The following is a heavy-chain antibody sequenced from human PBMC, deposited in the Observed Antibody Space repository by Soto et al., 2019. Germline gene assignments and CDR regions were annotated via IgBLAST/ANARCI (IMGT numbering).Heavy chain of an antibody. CDR3: AKALGSLDPFGI. D-gene: IGHD3-16*01. Sequence: GGSLRLSCTTSRFTFSNSAMSWVRQAPGKGLEWVSTIKSSDGGAYYGDSVKGRFTISRDNPKNTLYLQMNSLRAEDTAVYYCAKALGSLDPFGIWGQGTMVTVSS. CDR1: RFTFSNSA. CDR2: IKSSDGGA. J-gene: IGHJ3*02. V-gene: IGHV3-23*01.